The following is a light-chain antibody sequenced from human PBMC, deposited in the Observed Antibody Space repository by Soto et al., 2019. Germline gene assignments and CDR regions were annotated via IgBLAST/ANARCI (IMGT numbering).Light chain of an antibody. CDR2: AAS. V-gene: IGKV1-9*01. CDR1: QGISSS. CDR3: QQLNSYLYT. J-gene: IGKJ2*01. Sequence: DIQLTQSPSFLSASVGDRVAITCRASQGISSSLARYQQKPGKAPKLLIYAASTLQSGVPSRFSGSGSGTEFTLTISSLQPEDFATYYCQQLNSYLYTFGQGTKLEIK.